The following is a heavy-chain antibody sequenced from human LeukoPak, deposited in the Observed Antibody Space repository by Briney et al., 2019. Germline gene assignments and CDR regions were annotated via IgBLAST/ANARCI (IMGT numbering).Heavy chain of an antibody. CDR3: ARMYGDRHNTYRDY. D-gene: IGHD4-17*01. J-gene: IGHJ4*02. CDR1: GYTFTSYD. V-gene: IGHV1-8*01. CDR2: MNPNSGNT. Sequence: GASVKVSCKASGYTFTSYDINWVRQATGQGLEWMGWMNPNSGNTGYAQKFQGRVTMTRNTSISTAYMELSSLRSEDTAVYYCARMYGDRHNTYRDYWGQGTLVTVSS.